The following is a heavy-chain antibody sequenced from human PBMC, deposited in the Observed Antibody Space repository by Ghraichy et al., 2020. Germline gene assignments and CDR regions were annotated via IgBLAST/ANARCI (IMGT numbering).Heavy chain of an antibody. V-gene: IGHV1-18*04. Sequence: ASVKVSCKASGYTFTSYGISWVRQAPGQGLEWMGWISAYNGNTNYAQKLQGRVTMTTDTSTSTAYMELRSLRSDDTAVYYCARDPHYYDSSGYYLYYFDYWGQGTLVTVSS. CDR1: GYTFTSYG. CDR3: ARDPHYYDSSGYYLYYFDY. CDR2: ISAYNGNT. J-gene: IGHJ4*02. D-gene: IGHD3-22*01.